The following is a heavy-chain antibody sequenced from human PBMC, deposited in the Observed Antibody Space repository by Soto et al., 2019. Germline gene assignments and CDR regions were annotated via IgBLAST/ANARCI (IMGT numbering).Heavy chain of an antibody. D-gene: IGHD6-13*01. CDR3: AREPYSSSCCDY. CDR2: IYYSGST. Sequence: PSETLSLTCTVSGGSISSGGYYWSWIRQHPGKGLEWIGYIYYSGSTYYNPSLKSRVTISVDTSKNQFSLKLSSVTAADTAVYYCAREPYSSSCCDYWGQGTLVTVSS. CDR1: GGSISSGGYY. V-gene: IGHV4-31*03. J-gene: IGHJ4*02.